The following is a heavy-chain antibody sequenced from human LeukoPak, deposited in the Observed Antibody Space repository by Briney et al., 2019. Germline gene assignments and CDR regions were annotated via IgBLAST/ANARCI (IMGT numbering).Heavy chain of an antibody. D-gene: IGHD1-14*01. CDR1: GYTFTSYG. V-gene: IGHV1-18*01. CDR3: ARRAGALNPFDY. Sequence: GASVKVSCKASGYTFTSYGISWVRQAPGQGLEWMGWVSGHNGDTNYAQKVQGRVTMTTDTSTSTAYMELRSLRSDDTAVYYCARRAGALNPFDYWGQGTLVTVSS. CDR2: VSGHNGDT. J-gene: IGHJ4*02.